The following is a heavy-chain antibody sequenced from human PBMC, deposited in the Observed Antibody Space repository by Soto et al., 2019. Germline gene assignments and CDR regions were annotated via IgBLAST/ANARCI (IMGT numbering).Heavy chain of an antibody. CDR1: GYTFTSYG. J-gene: IGHJ6*03. D-gene: IGHD2-2*02. CDR3: AREVAAAAILYYYYYMDV. CDR2: ISAYNGNT. V-gene: IGHV1-18*01. Sequence: ASVKVSCKASGYTFTSYGISWVRQAPGQGLEWMGWISAYNGNTNYAQKLQGRVTMTTDTSTSTAYMELRSLRSDDTAVYYCAREVAAAAILYYYYYMDVWGKGTTVTVSS.